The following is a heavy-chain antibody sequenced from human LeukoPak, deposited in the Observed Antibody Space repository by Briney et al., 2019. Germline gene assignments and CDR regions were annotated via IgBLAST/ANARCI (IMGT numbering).Heavy chain of an antibody. V-gene: IGHV3-7*01. D-gene: IGHD3-16*02. CDR2: IKPDGSEI. CDR3: ARGWGEGTDYDYVWGSYRPTYYYYYMDV. J-gene: IGHJ6*03. CDR1: GSTFSSYW. Sequence: PGGSLRLSCAASGSTFSSYWMSWVRQAPGKGLEGVANIKPDGSEIHYLDSVKGRFTISRDNAKNSLYLQMNSLRAEDTAVYYCARGWGEGTDYDYVWGSYRPTYYYYYMDVWGKGTTVTVSS.